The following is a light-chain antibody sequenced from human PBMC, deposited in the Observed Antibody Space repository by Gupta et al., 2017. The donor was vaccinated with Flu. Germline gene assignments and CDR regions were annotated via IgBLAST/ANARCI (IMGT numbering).Light chain of an antibody. J-gene: IGLJ3*02. CDR2: DDS. CDR1: NIGSKS. CDR3: QVWDSSSDHRV. Sequence: SSVLTQPPSVPAAPGQTDRITSGGNNIGSKSVHWYQQKPGQAPVLVVSDDSDRPSGIPERFSGSNSGNTATLTISRVEAGDEADYYCQVWDSSSDHRVFGGGTKLTVL. V-gene: IGLV3-21*02.